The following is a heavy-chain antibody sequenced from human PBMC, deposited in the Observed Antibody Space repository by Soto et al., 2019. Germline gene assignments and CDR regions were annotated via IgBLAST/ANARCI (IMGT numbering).Heavy chain of an antibody. CDR2: IYHSGST. CDR1: GGSISSRNW. V-gene: IGHV4-4*02. Sequence: SETLSLTCAVSGGSISSRNWWNWVRQPPGKGLEWIGEIYHSGSTNYNPSLKSRVTISVDNSKNTLYLQMNSLRAEDTAVYYCARVFSPIAAAGTFDYWGQGTLVTVSS. D-gene: IGHD6-13*01. CDR3: ARVFSPIAAAGTFDY. J-gene: IGHJ4*02.